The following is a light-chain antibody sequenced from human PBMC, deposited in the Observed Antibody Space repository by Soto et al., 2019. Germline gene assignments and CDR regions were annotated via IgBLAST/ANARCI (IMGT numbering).Light chain of an antibody. CDR2: EVS. V-gene: IGLV2-14*01. Sequence: QSALTQPASVSGSPGQSITISCTAPSSDVGGYNYVSWYQQHPGKVPKLMIYEVSNRPSGVSNRFSGSKSANTASLTISGLQAEDEADYYCSSYTSSSTVVFGGGTKLTVL. CDR3: SSYTSSSTVV. J-gene: IGLJ3*02. CDR1: SSDVGGYNY.